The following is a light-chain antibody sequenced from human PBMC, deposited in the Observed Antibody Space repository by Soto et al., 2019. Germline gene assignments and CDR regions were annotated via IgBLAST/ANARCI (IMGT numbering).Light chain of an antibody. Sequence: EIVLTQSPGTLSLSPGERVTLSCGASQSVTNNYLAWYRQRPGQAPRLLIYGASHRVTGIPDRFSGSGSGTDFTLTISRLEPEDFAVYYCQRYGNSPPFTFGPGTKVEIK. CDR2: GAS. CDR1: QSVTNNY. CDR3: QRYGNSPPFT. V-gene: IGKV3-20*01. J-gene: IGKJ3*01.